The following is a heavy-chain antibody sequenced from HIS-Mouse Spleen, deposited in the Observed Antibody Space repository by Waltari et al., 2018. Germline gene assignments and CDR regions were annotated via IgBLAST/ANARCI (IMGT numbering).Heavy chain of an antibody. CDR2: IDWDDHK. V-gene: IGHV2-70*15. J-gene: IGHJ4*02. Sequence: QVTLRESGPALVKPTQTLTLTCTFSGFSLSTSGMCVSWIRQPPGKALEWLARIDWDDHKYYSTSLKTRLTMSKDTSNSQVVLTMTSMYPVDTATYYCARVAEGYSSGWYAFDYWGQGTLVTVSS. D-gene: IGHD6-19*01. CDR1: GFSLSTSGMC. CDR3: ARVAEGYSSGWYAFDY.